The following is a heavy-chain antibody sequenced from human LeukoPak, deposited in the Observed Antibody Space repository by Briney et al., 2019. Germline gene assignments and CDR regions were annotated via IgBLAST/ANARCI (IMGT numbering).Heavy chain of an antibody. CDR3: ARGNIKFDY. CDR2: MNQDGSEI. J-gene: IGHJ4*02. CDR1: GFTFSRYW. Sequence: GGSLRLSCVGSGFTFSRYWLNWVRQAPGKGLEWVANMNQDGSEIYYLDSVKGRFTISRGNAKNSLFLQMNSLRAEDTAVYFCARGNIKFDYWGRGTLVTVSS. V-gene: IGHV3-7*01.